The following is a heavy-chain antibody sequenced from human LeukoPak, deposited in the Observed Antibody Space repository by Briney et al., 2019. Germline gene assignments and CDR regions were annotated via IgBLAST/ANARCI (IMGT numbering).Heavy chain of an antibody. Sequence: GGSLRLSCAASGFTFSDYYMTWIRQAPGKGLEWVSYISSSGITIYYADSVKGRFTISRDNAKKSLYLEMNSLRAEDAAVYYCAKAPVTSCRGAFCYPFDYWGQGTLVTVSS. D-gene: IGHD2-15*01. CDR3: AKAPVTSCRGAFCYPFDY. CDR2: ISSSGITI. J-gene: IGHJ4*02. V-gene: IGHV3-11*01. CDR1: GFTFSDYY.